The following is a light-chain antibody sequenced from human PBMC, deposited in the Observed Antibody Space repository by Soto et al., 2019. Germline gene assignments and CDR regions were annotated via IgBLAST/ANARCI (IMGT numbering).Light chain of an antibody. V-gene: IGKV1-5*01. J-gene: IGKJ1*01. Sequence: DNLNTQSPRTLSESEGDRVTITCRASRSVDLWLAWYQQKPGKAPELLIFDASNLKSGVSSRFSGSGSGTEFTLTISRLQPDDVATYYCLQYSSHSWTFGLGTKVDIK. CDR3: LQYSSHSWT. CDR1: RSVDLW. CDR2: DAS.